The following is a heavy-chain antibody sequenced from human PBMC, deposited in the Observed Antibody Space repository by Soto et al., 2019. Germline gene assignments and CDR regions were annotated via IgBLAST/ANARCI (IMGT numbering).Heavy chain of an antibody. J-gene: IGHJ4*02. V-gene: IGHV3-33*01. Sequence: GGSLRLSCAAPESIFMGYGMHWVRQAPGKGLEWVAIIRFDGSNINYADAVMGRFTISRDNSKNMLYLEMNSLRVEDTALYYCARDGIGSVAFWGYLXYWGQGTLVXVSS. CDR2: IRFDGSNI. D-gene: IGHD3-16*01. CDR3: ARDGIGSVAFWGYLXY. CDR1: ESIFMGYG.